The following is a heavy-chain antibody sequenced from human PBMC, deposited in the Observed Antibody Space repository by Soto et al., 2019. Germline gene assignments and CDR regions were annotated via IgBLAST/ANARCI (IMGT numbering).Heavy chain of an antibody. CDR1: GGSISSSSYY. D-gene: IGHD3-3*01. J-gene: IGHJ4*02. V-gene: IGHV4-39*01. Sequence: SETLSLTCTVSGGSISSSSYYWGWIRQPPGKGLEWIGSIYYSGSTYYNPSLKSRVTISVDTSKNQFSLKLSSVTAADTAVYYCARPYYDVWSGQKGGFDYWGQGTRDT. CDR2: IYYSGST. CDR3: ARPYYDVWSGQKGGFDY.